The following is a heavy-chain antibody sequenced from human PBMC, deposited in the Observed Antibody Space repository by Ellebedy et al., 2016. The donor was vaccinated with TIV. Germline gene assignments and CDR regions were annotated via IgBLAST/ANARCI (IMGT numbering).Heavy chain of an antibody. Sequence: PGGSLRLSCATSGFTFSSYGMHWVRQAPGKGLEWEAVISYDGTYKYYADSVKGRFTISRDSSKNTLYLQMNSLRAEDTAVYYCASLSSGRWFVDYWGQGTLVTVSS. J-gene: IGHJ4*02. CDR1: GFTFSSYG. V-gene: IGHV3-30*03. CDR3: ASLSSGRWFVDY. CDR2: ISYDGTYK. D-gene: IGHD3-22*01.